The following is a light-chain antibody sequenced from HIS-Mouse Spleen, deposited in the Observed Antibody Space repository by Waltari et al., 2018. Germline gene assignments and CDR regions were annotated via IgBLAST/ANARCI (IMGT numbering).Light chain of an antibody. CDR2: GAA. J-gene: IGKJ2*01. CDR3: QQYNNWPPYT. CDR1: QSVSSN. V-gene: IGKV3-15*01. Sequence: EIVMTQSPATLSVSPGERATLSCRASQSVSSNLAWYQQTPGQAPRLLIYGAATRATGIPARFSGSGSGTECTLTISSLQSEDFAVYYCQQYNNWPPYTFGQGTKLEIK.